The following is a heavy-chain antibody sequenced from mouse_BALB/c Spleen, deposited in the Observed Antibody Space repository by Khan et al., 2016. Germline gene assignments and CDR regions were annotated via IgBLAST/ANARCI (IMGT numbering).Heavy chain of an antibody. Sequence: EVELVESGGGLVQPGGSLRLSCATSGFTFTDYYMTWIRQPPGKALEWLGFIRNTANYYTTEYSASVKGRFTISRDNSQSILYLQMNTLRAEDSATYYCASLTGTIAYWGQGTLVTVSA. CDR3: ASLTGTIAY. D-gene: IGHD4-1*01. CDR1: GFTFTDYY. CDR2: IRNTANYYTT. J-gene: IGHJ3*01. V-gene: IGHV7-3*02.